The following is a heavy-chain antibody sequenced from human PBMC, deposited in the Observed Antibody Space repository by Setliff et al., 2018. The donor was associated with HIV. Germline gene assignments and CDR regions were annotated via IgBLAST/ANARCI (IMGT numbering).Heavy chain of an antibody. D-gene: IGHD2-21*02. CDR3: ARGVARQVVTDRWFDP. J-gene: IGHJ5*02. CDR2: ISYSGST. Sequence: PSETLSLTCAVFGGSFSDFYWSWIRQPPGKGLEWIGEISYSGSTVYNPSLKSRVTMSVDASKNLVSLNLNSVTAADTAIYYCARGVARQVVTDRWFDPWGQGTPVTVSS. V-gene: IGHV4-34*01. CDR1: GGSFSDFY.